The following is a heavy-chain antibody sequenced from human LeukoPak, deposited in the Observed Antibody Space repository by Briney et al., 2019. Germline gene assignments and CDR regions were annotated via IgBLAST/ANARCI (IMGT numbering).Heavy chain of an antibody. D-gene: IGHD6-13*01. J-gene: IGHJ4*02. CDR1: GFTFSSYW. CDR2: IKQDGIET. Sequence: GGSLRLSCAASGFTFSSYWMSWVRQAPGKGLEWVANIKQDGIETHYVDSVKGRFTISRDNGRNSPFLLMNSLRAEDTAVYYCAKDSYSKGDFWGQGVLVTVSS. CDR3: AKDSYSKGDF. V-gene: IGHV3-7*01.